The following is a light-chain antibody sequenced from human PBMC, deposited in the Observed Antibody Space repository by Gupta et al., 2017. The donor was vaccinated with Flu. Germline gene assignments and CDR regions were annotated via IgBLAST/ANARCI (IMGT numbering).Light chain of an antibody. CDR1: SSDIDTQNC. Sequence: QTALTQPASVSGTPGQSITISCRGTSSDIDTQNCASWYQQFPDKAPKLIIDGVHHRPSDVSDRFSGSKSGTTASLTISGLRTEDEGVYFCFSCTSSSWVFGGGTLLTVL. CDR3: FSCTSSSWV. J-gene: IGLJ3*02. CDR2: GVH. V-gene: IGLV2-14*03.